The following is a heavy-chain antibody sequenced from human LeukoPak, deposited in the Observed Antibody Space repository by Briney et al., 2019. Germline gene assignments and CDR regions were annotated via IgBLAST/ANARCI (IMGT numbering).Heavy chain of an antibody. V-gene: IGHV4-59*01. Sequence: PSETLSLTCSVSGDSISIYYWSWIRQPPGKGLEWIGYIYNSGSTNYNPSLKSRVTISVDTSKNQFSLELTSVTAADTAVYYCARDLGYGDPFDYWGQGTLVTVSS. J-gene: IGHJ4*02. CDR1: GDSISIYY. D-gene: IGHD4-17*01. CDR3: ARDLGYGDPFDY. CDR2: IYNSGST.